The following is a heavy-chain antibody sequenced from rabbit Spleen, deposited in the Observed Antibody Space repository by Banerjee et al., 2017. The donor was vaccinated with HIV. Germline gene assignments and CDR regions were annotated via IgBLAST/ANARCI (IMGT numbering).Heavy chain of an antibody. CDR3: ARDLAGVIGWNFGL. Sequence: QLLEESGGDLVKPGGTLTLTCKASGIDFSNYYYMCWVRQAPGKGLELIAWISTRDGSTWYASWVNGRFTISKTSSTTVTLQMTSLTVADTATYFCARDLAGVIGWNFGLCGPGTLVTFS. CDR2: ISTRDGST. CDR1: GIDFSNYYY. D-gene: IGHD4-1*01. V-gene: IGHV1S40*01. J-gene: IGHJ4*01.